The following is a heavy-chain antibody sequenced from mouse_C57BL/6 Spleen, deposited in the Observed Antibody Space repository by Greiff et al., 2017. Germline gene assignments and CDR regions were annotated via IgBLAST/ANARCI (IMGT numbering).Heavy chain of an antibody. J-gene: IGHJ2*01. Sequence: VQLQQSGAELVRPGASVKLSCTASGFNIKDDYMHWVKQRPEQGLEGIGWIDPENGDTEYASKFQGKAPITADTSSNTAYLQLSSLTSEDTSVYYCTTAYSNYLYYCDYGGQGTTLTVSS. V-gene: IGHV14-4*01. D-gene: IGHD2-5*01. CDR1: GFNIKDDY. CDR2: IDPENGDT. CDR3: TTAYSNYLYYCDY.